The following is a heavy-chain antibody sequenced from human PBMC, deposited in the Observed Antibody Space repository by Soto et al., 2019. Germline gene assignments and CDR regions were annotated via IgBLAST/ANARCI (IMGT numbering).Heavy chain of an antibody. CDR3: AKDAMYYDFWSGYLKSYYGMDV. CDR2: ISYDGSNK. CDR1: GFTFSSYG. V-gene: IGHV3-30*18. D-gene: IGHD3-3*01. J-gene: IGHJ6*02. Sequence: GGSLRLSCAASGFTFSSYGMHWVRQAPGKGLEWVAVISYDGSNKYYADSVKGRFTISRDNSKNTLYLQMNSLRAEDTAVYYCAKDAMYYDFWSGYLKSYYGMDVWGQGTTVTVSS.